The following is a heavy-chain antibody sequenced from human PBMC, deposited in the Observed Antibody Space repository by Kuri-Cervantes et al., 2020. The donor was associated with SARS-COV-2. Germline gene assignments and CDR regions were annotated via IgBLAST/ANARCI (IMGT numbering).Heavy chain of an antibody. V-gene: IGHV1-69*13. J-gene: IGHJ6*02. CDR1: GYTFTSYG. CDR3: ARDGSLGYSYGRYYYYGMDV. D-gene: IGHD5-18*01. CDR2: IIPIFGTA. Sequence: SVKVSCKASGYTFTSYGTSWVRQAPGQGLEWMGGIIPIFGTANYAQKFQGRVTITADESTSTAYMELSSLRAEDTAVYYCARDGSLGYSYGRYYYYGMDVWGQGTTVTVSS.